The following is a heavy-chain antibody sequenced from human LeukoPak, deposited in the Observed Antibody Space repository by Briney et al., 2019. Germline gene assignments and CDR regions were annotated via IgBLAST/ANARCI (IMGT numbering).Heavy chain of an antibody. Sequence: ASVKVSCKASGYTFTDFYMHWVRQAPGQGLEWMGWINPNSGGTNYAQKFQGRVTMTGDTSISTAYMEVSRLRSDDTAVYYCAREAGDNAFDIWGQGTMVTVSS. CDR1: GYTFTDFY. D-gene: IGHD2-21*01. CDR2: INPNSGGT. CDR3: AREAGDNAFDI. J-gene: IGHJ3*02. V-gene: IGHV1-2*02.